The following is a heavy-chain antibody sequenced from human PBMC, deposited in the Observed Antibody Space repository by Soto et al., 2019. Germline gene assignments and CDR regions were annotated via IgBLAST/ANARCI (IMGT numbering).Heavy chain of an antibody. V-gene: IGHV3-73*01. CDR2: IKTKTDSYAT. CDR1: GFTFSGFA. CDR3: AILRVFSYAD. D-gene: IGHD3-10*01. J-gene: IGHJ4*02. Sequence: GGSLRLSCAASGFTFSGFAMHWVRQASGKGLEWVGRIKTKTDSYATASAASVKGRFTISRDDSRNTAYLQMNSLKTEDTYVYYCAILRVFSYADWGQGALVTVSS.